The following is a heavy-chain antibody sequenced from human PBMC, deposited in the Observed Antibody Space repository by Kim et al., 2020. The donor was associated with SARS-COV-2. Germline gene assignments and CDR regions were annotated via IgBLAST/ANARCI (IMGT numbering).Heavy chain of an antibody. D-gene: IGHD3-10*01. CDR1: GFTVSSNY. Sequence: GGSLRLSCAASGFTVSSNYMSWVRQAPGKGLEWVSVIYSGGSTYYADSVKGRFTISRDNSKNTLYLQMNSLRAEDTAVYYCARDTGDYYGSGSHFDYWGQGTLVTVSS. V-gene: IGHV3-53*01. CDR3: ARDTGDYYGSGSHFDY. CDR2: IYSGGST. J-gene: IGHJ4*02.